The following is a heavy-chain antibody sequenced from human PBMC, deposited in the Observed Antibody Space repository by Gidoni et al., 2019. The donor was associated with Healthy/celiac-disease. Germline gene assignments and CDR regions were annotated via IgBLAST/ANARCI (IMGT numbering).Heavy chain of an antibody. D-gene: IGHD6-19*01. V-gene: IGHV3-30*04. CDR3: ARVYGSGWSETEYFQH. CDR1: GFTFSSYA. CDR2: ISYDGSNK. Sequence: QVQLVESGGGVVQPGRSLRLSCAASGFTFSSYAMHWVRQAPGKGLEWVAVISYDGSNKYYADSVKGRFTISRDNSKNTLYLQMNSLRAEDTAVYYCARVYGSGWSETEYFQHWGLGTLVTVSS. J-gene: IGHJ1*01.